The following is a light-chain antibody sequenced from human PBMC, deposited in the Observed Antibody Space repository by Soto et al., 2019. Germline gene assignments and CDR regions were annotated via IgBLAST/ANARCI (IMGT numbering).Light chain of an antibody. Sequence: DVQMTQSPSSLSTSVGDRVTITCRALQSISNYLNWYQQKPGKVPTLLIYAASRLQSGVPSRFSANRSGMDFTFTISSRQPEDLATYFGQQRYITPCTFGQGTPV. CDR3: QQRYITPCT. CDR2: AAS. CDR1: QSISNY. V-gene: IGKV1-39*01. J-gene: IGKJ1*01.